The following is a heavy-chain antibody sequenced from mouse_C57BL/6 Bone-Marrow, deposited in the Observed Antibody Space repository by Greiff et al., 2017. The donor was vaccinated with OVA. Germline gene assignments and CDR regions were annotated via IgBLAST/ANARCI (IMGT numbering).Heavy chain of an antibody. V-gene: IGHV5-15*01. Sequence: VQLVESGGGLVQPGGSLKLSCAASGFTFSDYGMAWVRQAPRKGPEWVAFISHLAYSIYYADTLTGRFTISRENAKNTRYMERSSLRSEDTAMYYCASRDGSSDGWYFDVWGTGTTVTVSS. J-gene: IGHJ1*03. D-gene: IGHD1-1*01. CDR1: GFTFSDYG. CDR3: ASRDGSSDGWYFDV. CDR2: ISHLAYSI.